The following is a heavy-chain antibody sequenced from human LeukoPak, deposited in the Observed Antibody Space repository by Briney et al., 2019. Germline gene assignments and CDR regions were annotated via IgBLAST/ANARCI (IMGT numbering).Heavy chain of an antibody. CDR3: ATEPQYSSSPGAYDAFDI. V-gene: IGHV1-24*01. D-gene: IGHD6-6*01. J-gene: IGHJ3*02. Sequence: ASVKVSCKVSGYTLTELSMHWVRQAPGKGLEWMGGFDPEDGETIYAQKFQGRVTMTEDTSTDTAYMELSSLRSEDTAVYYCATEPQYSSSPGAYDAFDIWGQGTMVTVSS. CDR2: FDPEDGET. CDR1: GYTLTELS.